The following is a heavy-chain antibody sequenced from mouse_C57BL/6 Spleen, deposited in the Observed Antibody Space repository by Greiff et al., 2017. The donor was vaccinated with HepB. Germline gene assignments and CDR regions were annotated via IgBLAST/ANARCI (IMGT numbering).Heavy chain of an antibody. CDR1: GFTFSSYA. D-gene: IGHD1-1*01. CDR3: ARENYGSPYDFDY. J-gene: IGHJ2*01. V-gene: IGHV5-4*01. CDR2: ISAGGSYT. Sequence: EVQVVESGGGLVKPGGSLKLSCAASGFTFSSYAMSWVRQTPEKRLEWVATISAGGSYTYYPDNVKGRITISRDNAKNNLYLHMSHLKSEDTARYNCARENYGSPYDFDYWGQGTTVTVSS.